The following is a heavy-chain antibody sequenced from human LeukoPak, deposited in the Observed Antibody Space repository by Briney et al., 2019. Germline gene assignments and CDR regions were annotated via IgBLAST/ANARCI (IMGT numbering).Heavy chain of an antibody. CDR3: ARWDYGSGSYPPVGWFDP. Sequence: SETLSLTCTVSGGSISSYYWSWIRQPPGKGLEWIGYIYYSGSTNYNPSLKSRVTISVDTSKNQFSLKLSSVTAADTAVYYCARWDYGSGSYPPVGWFDPWGQGTLVTVSS. J-gene: IGHJ5*02. V-gene: IGHV4-59*01. D-gene: IGHD3-10*01. CDR1: GGSISSYY. CDR2: IYYSGST.